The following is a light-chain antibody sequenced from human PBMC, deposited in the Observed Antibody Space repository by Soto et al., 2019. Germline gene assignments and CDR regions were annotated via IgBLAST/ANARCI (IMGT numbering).Light chain of an antibody. CDR1: QSVSSY. Sequence: EIVLTQSPATLSLSPGERATLSCRASQSVSSYLAWYQQKPGQAPRLLIYDASNRATGIPARFSGSGSGTDFPLTISSLEAEDVAVYYCQQRSNWPPTFGGGTKVEIK. V-gene: IGKV3-11*01. CDR3: QQRSNWPPT. J-gene: IGKJ4*01. CDR2: DAS.